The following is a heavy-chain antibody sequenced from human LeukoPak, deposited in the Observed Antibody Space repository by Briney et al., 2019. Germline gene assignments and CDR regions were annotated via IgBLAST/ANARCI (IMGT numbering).Heavy chain of an antibody. CDR1: GGTFSSYA. J-gene: IGHJ6*02. CDR3: AREMATITRIYYYYGMDV. Sequence: SVTVSCKASGGTFSSYAISWVRQAPGQGLEWMGRIIPILGIANYAQKFQGRVTITADKSTSTAYMELSSLRSEDTAVCYCAREMATITRIYYYYGMDVWGQGTTVTVSS. CDR2: IIPILGIA. D-gene: IGHD5-24*01. V-gene: IGHV1-69*04.